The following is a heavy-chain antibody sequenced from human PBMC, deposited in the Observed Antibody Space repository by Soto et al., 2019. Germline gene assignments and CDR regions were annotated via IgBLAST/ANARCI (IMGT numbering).Heavy chain of an antibody. D-gene: IGHD6-13*01. CDR3: ARRIAAAGTLFPRRLDP. J-gene: IGHJ5*02. CDR2: IYHSGST. CDR1: GGSISSSNW. V-gene: IGHV4-4*02. Sequence: QVQLEESGPGLVKPSGTLSLTCAVSGGSISSSNWWSWVRQPPGKGLEWIGEIYHSGSTNYNPSLKSRVTISVNKSKNQFSLKLSSVTAADTAVYYCARRIAAAGTLFPRRLDPWGQGTLVTVSS.